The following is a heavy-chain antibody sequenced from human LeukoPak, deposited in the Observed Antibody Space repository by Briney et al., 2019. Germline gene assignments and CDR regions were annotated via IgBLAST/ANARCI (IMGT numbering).Heavy chain of an antibody. Sequence: SETLSLTCAVYGRSFSGYYWSWIRQPPGKELEWIGEINHSGSTNYNPSLKSRVTISVDTSKNQFSLKLSSVTAADTAVYYCARIPSRYSSSWYTGLGFDPWGQGTLVTVSS. D-gene: IGHD6-13*01. V-gene: IGHV4-34*01. CDR3: ARIPSRYSSSWYTGLGFDP. CDR2: INHSGST. J-gene: IGHJ5*02. CDR1: GRSFSGYY.